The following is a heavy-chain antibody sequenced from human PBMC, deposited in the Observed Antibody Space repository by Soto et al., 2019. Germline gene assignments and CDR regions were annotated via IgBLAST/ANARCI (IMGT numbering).Heavy chain of an antibody. V-gene: IGHV1-46*01. CDR1: GYTFTSYY. Sequence: SVKVSCKASGYTFTSYYMHWVRQAPGQGLEWMGIINPSGGSTSYAQKFQGRVTMTRDTSTSTVYMELSSLRSEDTAVYYCARGTDDFWNPTYYYYYGMDVWGQGTTVTVSS. D-gene: IGHD3-3*01. CDR3: ARGTDDFWNPTYYYYYGMDV. CDR2: INPSGGST. J-gene: IGHJ6*02.